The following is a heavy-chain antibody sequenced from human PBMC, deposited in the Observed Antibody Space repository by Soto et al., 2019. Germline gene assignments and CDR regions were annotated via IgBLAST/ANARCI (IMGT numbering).Heavy chain of an antibody. D-gene: IGHD4-17*01. J-gene: IGHJ6*02. CDR1: GGSLSNYG. CDR2: IIPVFGTA. V-gene: IGHV1-69*12. Sequence: QVQLVQSGAEVKKPGSSVKVSCKASGGSLSNYGISWVRQAPGQGLEWMGGIIPVFGTANYAQKFQGRVTITADESTSKVCMDGTSLRSEGTAVYYCARGDATKIVVTTYYGLDVWGQGTTVTVSS. CDR3: ARGDATKIVVTTYYGLDV.